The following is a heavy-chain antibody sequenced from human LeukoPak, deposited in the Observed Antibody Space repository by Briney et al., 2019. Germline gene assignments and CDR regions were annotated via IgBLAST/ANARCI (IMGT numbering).Heavy chain of an antibody. V-gene: IGHV3-23*01. CDR1: GFTFSNYA. D-gene: IGHD4-17*01. CDR2: ISGSAGTT. J-gene: IGHJ3*02. CDR3: AKRPRSTVTTKGDAFDI. Sequence: GGSLRLSCAASGFTFSNYAMTWVRQAPGKGLEWGSAISGSAGTTYHADSVKGRFTISRDNYKTTLYLQMNSLRAEDTAVYYCAKRPRSTVTTKGDAFDIWGQGTMVTVSS.